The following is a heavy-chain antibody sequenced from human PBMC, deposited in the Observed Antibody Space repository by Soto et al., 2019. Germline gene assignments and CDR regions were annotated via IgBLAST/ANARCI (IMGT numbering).Heavy chain of an antibody. V-gene: IGHV3-66*01. Sequence: EVQLVESGGGLVQPGGSLTLSCAASGFTFTTYYMNWVRQAPGKGLEWISITFAAGTTYYADSVKGRFTISRDNSKNTLVLQMDSLRPADTAVYYCTRDRGYASDYWGQGTLVTVSS. D-gene: IGHD5-12*01. CDR3: TRDRGYASDY. CDR2: TFAAGTT. J-gene: IGHJ4*02. CDR1: GFTFTTYY.